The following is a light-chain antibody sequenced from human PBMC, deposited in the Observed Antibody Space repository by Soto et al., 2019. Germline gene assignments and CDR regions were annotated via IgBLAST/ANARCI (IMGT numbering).Light chain of an antibody. Sequence: QSVLTQPPSVSAAPGQKVTISCSGSSSNIGNNYVSWYQQLPGTAPKLLIYENNKRPSGIPDRFSGSKSGTSATLGITGLKTGDEADYYCGTWDSSLSAFYVFGTGTKLTVL. CDR2: ENN. J-gene: IGLJ1*01. CDR3: GTWDSSLSAFYV. V-gene: IGLV1-51*02. CDR1: SSNIGNNY.